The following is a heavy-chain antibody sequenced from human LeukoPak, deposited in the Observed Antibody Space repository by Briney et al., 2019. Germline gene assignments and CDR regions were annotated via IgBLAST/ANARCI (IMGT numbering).Heavy chain of an antibody. J-gene: IGHJ5*02. CDR3: ARLLWFGEDGNWFDP. V-gene: IGHV1-2*02. CDR2: INPNSGGT. D-gene: IGHD3-10*01. CDR1: GYTFTGYY. Sequence: ASVKVSCKASGYTFTGYYMHWVRQPPGQGLEWMGWINPNSGGTNYAQKFQGRVTMTRDTSISTAYMELSRLRSDDTAVYYCARLLWFGEDGNWFDPWGQGTLVTVSS.